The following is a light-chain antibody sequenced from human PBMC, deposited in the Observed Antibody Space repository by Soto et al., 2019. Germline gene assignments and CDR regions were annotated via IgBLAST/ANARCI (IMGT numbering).Light chain of an antibody. J-gene: IGKJ4*01. CDR3: QQRSNWPLT. CDR1: QSVSSSY. V-gene: IGKV3D-20*02. Sequence: EIVLTQSPGTLSLSPGERATLSCRASQSVSSSYLAWYQQRPGQAPRLLIYGASNRATGIPDRFSGSGSGTDFTLTISRLEPEDFAVYYCQQRSNWPLTFGGGTKV. CDR2: GAS.